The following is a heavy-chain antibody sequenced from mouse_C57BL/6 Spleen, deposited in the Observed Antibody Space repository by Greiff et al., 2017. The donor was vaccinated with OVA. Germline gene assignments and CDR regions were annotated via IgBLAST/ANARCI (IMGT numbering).Heavy chain of an antibody. D-gene: IGHD1-1*01. J-gene: IGHJ4*01. V-gene: IGHV1-15*01. CDR1: GYTFTDYE. CDR3: TRWDYGSSYAMDY. Sequence: QVQLKESGAELVRPGASVTLSCTASGYTFTDYEMHWVKQTPVHGLEWIGAIDPETGGTAYNQKFKGKAILTADKSSITAYMELRSLTSEDSAVYYWTRWDYGSSYAMDYWGQGTSVTVSS. CDR2: IDPETGGT.